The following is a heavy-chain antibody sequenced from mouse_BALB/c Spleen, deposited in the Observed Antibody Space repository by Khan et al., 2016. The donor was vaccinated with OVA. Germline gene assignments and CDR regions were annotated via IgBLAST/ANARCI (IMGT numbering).Heavy chain of an antibody. CDR2: INPYNDGA. D-gene: IGHD6-1*01. CDR1: GYTFTNYI. J-gene: IGHJ3*01. CDR3: ARDNGRSFWFAY. Sequence: VRLQQSGPELVKPGASVKMSCKASGYTFTNYIIHWVKQKPGQGLGWIGYINPYNDGAKYNEKFKGKATLTSDKSSSTANMELSGLTSEDSAVYYCARDNGRSFWFAYWGQGTLVTVSA. V-gene: IGHV1S136*01.